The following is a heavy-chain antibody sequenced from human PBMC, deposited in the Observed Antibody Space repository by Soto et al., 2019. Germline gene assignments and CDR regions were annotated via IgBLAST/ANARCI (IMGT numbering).Heavy chain of an antibody. CDR1: GFTFRNFP. J-gene: IGHJ6*02. V-gene: IGHV3-23*01. Sequence: GGSLRLSCAASGFTFRNFPMTWVRQAPGKGLEWVSAISGSGGNTYFEDSVKGRFTISRENSKNTLYLQLDSLRAEDTALYYCAKALSVGYYYYALDVWGQGTTVTVSS. CDR2: ISGSGGNT. CDR3: AKALSVGYYYYALDV. D-gene: IGHD3-3*01.